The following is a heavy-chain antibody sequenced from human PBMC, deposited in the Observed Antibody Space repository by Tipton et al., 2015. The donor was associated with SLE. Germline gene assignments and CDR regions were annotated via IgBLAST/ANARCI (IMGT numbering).Heavy chain of an antibody. J-gene: IGHJ6*02. CDR1: GFNFSSYA. D-gene: IGHD3-22*01. CDR3: ARRAAKYYDSSGYYSWNYHSYGMDV. CDR2: ISYDGSTK. V-gene: IGHV3-30*04. Sequence: SLRLSCAASGFNFSSYAMHWVRQAPGKGLEWVAFISYDGSTKYYVDSVKGRFTISRDNSKTTLYLQMDSLSGEDTAVYYCARRAAKYYDSSGYYSWNYHSYGMDVWGQGTTVTGSS.